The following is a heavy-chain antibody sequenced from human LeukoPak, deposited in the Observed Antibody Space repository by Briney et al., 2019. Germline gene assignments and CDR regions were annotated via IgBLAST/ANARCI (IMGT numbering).Heavy chain of an antibody. CDR3: ARERSVGLGTSYYHYGVDV. CDR2: IYYTGSI. V-gene: IGHV4-31*03. CDR1: DASISSSGSY. Sequence: SQTLSLTCTVSDASISSSGSYWPWIRQHPGQGPAWLAYIYYTGSIHYNPSLKSRVTMSVDTSKNQFSLKLNSVTAADTAVYYCARERSVGLGTSYYHYGVDVWGQGTSVTVSS. J-gene: IGHJ6*02. D-gene: IGHD1-7*01.